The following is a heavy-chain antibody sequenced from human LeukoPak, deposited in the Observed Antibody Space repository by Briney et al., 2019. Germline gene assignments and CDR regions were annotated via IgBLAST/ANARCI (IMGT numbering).Heavy chain of an antibody. CDR2: IIPNFGTT. D-gene: IGHD3-10*01. Sequence: SVKVSCKASGGTFSTYGLSWVRQAPGQGLEWMGGIIPNFGTTHYAQKLQGRVTISADESTSTAYMELSSLRSEDTAVYYCARVLRWTRGREDGMDVWGRGTTVTVSS. CDR1: GGTFSTYG. CDR3: ARVLRWTRGREDGMDV. J-gene: IGHJ6*02. V-gene: IGHV1-69*13.